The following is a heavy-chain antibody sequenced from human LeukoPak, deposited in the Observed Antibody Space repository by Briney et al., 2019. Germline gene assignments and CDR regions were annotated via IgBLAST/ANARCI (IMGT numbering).Heavy chain of an antibody. Sequence: APVKVSCKASGYTFTGYYMHWVRQAPGQGLEWMGRINPNSGGTNYAQKFQGRATMTRDTSISTAYMELSRLRSDDTAVYYCARDAYVHNAFDIWGQGTMVTVSS. J-gene: IGHJ3*02. CDR3: ARDAYVHNAFDI. CDR1: GYTFTGYY. V-gene: IGHV1-2*06. CDR2: INPNSGGT. D-gene: IGHD1-1*01.